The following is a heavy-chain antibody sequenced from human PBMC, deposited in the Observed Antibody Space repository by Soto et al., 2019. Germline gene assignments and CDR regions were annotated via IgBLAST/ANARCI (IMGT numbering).Heavy chain of an antibody. V-gene: IGHV1-69*14. J-gene: IGHJ4*02. CDR1: EGPFSTYA. D-gene: IGHD6-19*01. CDR2: IIPIFGTA. CDR3: ARGDSSGWFYFDY. Sequence: QVQLVQSGAEVKKPGSSVKVSCKASEGPFSTYAINRVRQAPGQGLEWMGGIIPIFGTASYTQKFQGRVTITADKATSTPYMELSSLRSEDTAVYYCARGDSSGWFYFDYWGQGTLVTVSS.